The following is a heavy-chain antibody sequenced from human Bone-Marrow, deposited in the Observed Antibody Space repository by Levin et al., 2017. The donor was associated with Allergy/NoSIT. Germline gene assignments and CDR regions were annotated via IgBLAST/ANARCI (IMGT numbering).Heavy chain of an antibody. CDR1: GFSFDSYA. J-gene: IGHJ4*02. D-gene: IGHD4-23*01. CDR2: ISGSGTNT. Sequence: GGSLRLSCAASGFSFDSYALSWIRQAPGKGLEWVAAISGSGTNTYYADSVKGRLTISRDTSKNTVFLEMNGLRAEDTAVYYCAKKGGNSFDYYFESWGQGTLVTVSS. V-gene: IGHV3-23*01. CDR3: AKKGGNSFDYYFES.